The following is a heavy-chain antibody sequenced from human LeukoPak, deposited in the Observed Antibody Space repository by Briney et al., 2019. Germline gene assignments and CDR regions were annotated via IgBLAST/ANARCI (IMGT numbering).Heavy chain of an antibody. V-gene: IGHV3-30*18. D-gene: IGHD3-16*01. CDR1: GFTFSSYG. CDR2: ISYDGSNK. J-gene: IGHJ3*02. Sequence: GGSLRLSCAASGFTFSSYGMHWVRQAPGKGLEWVAVISYDGSNKYYADSVKGRFTISRDNSKNTLYLQMNSLRAEETAMYYCANELLGTFGAFDIWGQGTMVTVSS. CDR3: ANELLGTFGAFDI.